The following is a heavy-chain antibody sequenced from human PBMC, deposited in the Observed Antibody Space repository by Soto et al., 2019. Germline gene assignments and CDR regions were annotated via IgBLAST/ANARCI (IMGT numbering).Heavy chain of an antibody. V-gene: IGHV3-23*01. CDR1: GFTFSSYA. CDR3: ATGRDGYTPFIYFDY. D-gene: IGHD5-12*01. CDR2: ISGSGGST. Sequence: PGGSLRLSCAASGFTFSSYAMSWVRQAPGKGLEWVSAISGSGGSTYYADSVKGRFTISRDNSKNTLYLQMNSLRAEDTAVYYCATGRDGYTPFIYFDYWGQGTLVTVSS. J-gene: IGHJ4*02.